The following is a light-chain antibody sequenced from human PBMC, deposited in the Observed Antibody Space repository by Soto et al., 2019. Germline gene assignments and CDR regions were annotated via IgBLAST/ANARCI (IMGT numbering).Light chain of an antibody. CDR1: SSDVGGYNY. V-gene: IGLV2-14*01. Sequence: QSALTQPASVSGSPGQSITISCTGSSSDVGGYNYVSWFQQLPGKAPRLMIYDVSNRPSGVSDRFSGYKSGSTASLIISGLRAEDEADYYCSSYSSSTTLHVFGTGTQLTVL. J-gene: IGLJ1*01. CDR2: DVS. CDR3: SSYSSSTTLHV.